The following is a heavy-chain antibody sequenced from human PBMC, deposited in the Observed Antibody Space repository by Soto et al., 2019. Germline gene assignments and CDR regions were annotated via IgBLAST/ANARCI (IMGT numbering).Heavy chain of an antibody. J-gene: IGHJ5*02. D-gene: IGHD1-26*01. V-gene: IGHV4-31*03. CDR2: IYYTGTT. CDR1: GRSINNAPSY. CDR3: ARASISRCVDRSCPAWFDH. Sequence: TQALLCNVSGRSINNAPSYWHWIRHQHTMCLECIAYIYYTGTTYYSPSLESRVAIPVDTSQNQFSLKLGAVTAADTAVYFWARASISRCVDRSCPAWFDHWGQGPLVTVSS.